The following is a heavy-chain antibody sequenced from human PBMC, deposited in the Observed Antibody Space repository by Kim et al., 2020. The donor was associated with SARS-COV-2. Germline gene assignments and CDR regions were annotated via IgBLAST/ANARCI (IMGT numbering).Heavy chain of an antibody. V-gene: IGHV1-69*02. J-gene: IGHJ4*02. CDR3: ARSASVVGATPSDY. D-gene: IGHD1-26*01. Sequence: AQKFQGRVTITADKSTSTAYMWLSSLRSEDTAVYYCARSASVVGATPSDYWGQGTLVTVSS.